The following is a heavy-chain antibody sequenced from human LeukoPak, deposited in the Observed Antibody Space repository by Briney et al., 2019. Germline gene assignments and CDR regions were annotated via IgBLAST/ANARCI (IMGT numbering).Heavy chain of an antibody. J-gene: IGHJ3*02. Sequence: PGGSLRLSCAASGFTFSSYAMHWVRQAPGKGLEWVAVISYDGSNKYYADSVKGRFTISRDNSKNTLYLQMNSLRAEDTAVYYCAKAPLSVEAFDIWGQGTMVTVSS. CDR2: ISYDGSNK. V-gene: IGHV3-30*04. CDR3: AKAPLSVEAFDI. CDR1: GFTFSSYA. D-gene: IGHD2/OR15-2a*01.